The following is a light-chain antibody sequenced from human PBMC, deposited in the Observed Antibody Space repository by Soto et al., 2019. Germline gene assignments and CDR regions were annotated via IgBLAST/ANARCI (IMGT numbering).Light chain of an antibody. J-gene: IGLJ1*01. CDR1: SSNIGSNS. CDR3: AAWDDSLNGYV. V-gene: IGLV1-44*01. CDR2: DNY. Sequence: QSALTQPPSASGTPGQWVAISCSGSSSNIGSNSLSWYQQFPGTAPKLLIYDNYQRPSGVSDRFSGSQSGTSGYLAISGLQSGDEADYYCAAWDDSLNGYVFGTGTKVTVL.